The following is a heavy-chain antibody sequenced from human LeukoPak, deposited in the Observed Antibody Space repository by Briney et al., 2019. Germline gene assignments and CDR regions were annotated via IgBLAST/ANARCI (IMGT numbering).Heavy chain of an antibody. D-gene: IGHD3-9*01. CDR2: IYSGGST. J-gene: IGHJ6*02. CDR3: ARDHRVLRYFDWLRPDYGMDV. V-gene: IGHV3-53*01. Sequence: ETLSLTCAVSGGSISSSNWWSWVRQPPGKGLEWVSVIYSGGSTYYADSVKGRFTISRDNAKNSLYLQMNSLRAEDTAVYYCARDHRVLRYFDWLRPDYGMDVWGQGTTVTVSS. CDR1: GGSISSSNW.